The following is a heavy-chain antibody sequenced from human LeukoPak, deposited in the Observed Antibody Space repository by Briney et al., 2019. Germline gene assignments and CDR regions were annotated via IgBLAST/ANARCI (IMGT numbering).Heavy chain of an antibody. V-gene: IGHV4-4*02. Sequence: SGTLSLTCAVSGGSIGSSNWWSWVRQPPGKGLEWIGEIYHSGSTNYNPSLKSRVTISVDKSKNQFSLKLSSVTAADTAVYYCARVWARAGTPWAHPVWGQGTLVTVSS. D-gene: IGHD6-19*01. CDR3: ARVWARAGTPWAHPV. CDR1: GGSIGSSNW. J-gene: IGHJ4*02. CDR2: IYHSGST.